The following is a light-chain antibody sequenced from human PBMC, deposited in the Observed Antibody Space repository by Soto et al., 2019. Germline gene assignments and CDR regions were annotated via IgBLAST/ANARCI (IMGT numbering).Light chain of an antibody. CDR1: QSISSW. Sequence: GERVTITCRASQSISSWLAWYQQKPGKAPKLLIYDASSLESGVPSRFSGSGSGTEFTLTISSLQPDDFATYYCQQYNSYLFTFGPGTKVDIK. CDR2: DAS. V-gene: IGKV1-5*01. CDR3: QQYNSYLFT. J-gene: IGKJ3*01.